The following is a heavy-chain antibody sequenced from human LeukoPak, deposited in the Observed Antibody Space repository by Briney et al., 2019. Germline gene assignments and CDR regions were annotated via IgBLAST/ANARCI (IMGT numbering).Heavy chain of an antibody. J-gene: IGHJ4*02. CDR3: ARDRDGPDY. D-gene: IGHD5-24*01. CDR1: GFTFSNYW. CDR2: IKQDESEK. Sequence: GGSLRLSCAASGFTFSNYWMTWVRQAPGKGLEWVANIKQDESEKYYVDSVKGRFTISRDNAKNSLYLQMNSLRAEDTAVYYCARDRDGPDYWGQGTLVTVSS. V-gene: IGHV3-7*01.